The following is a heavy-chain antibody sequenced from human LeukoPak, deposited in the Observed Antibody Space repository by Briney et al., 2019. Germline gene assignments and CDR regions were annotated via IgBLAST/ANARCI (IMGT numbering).Heavy chain of an antibody. J-gene: IGHJ4*02. CDR2: IYTSGST. D-gene: IGHD5-18*01. Sequence: SETLSLTRTVSGGSISSGSYYWSWIRQPAGKGLEWIGRIYTSGSTNYNPSLKSRVTISVDTSKNQLSLKLSSVTAADTAVYYCARWSGYSYEWGQGTLVTVSS. CDR3: ARWSGYSYE. CDR1: GGSISSGSYY. V-gene: IGHV4-61*02.